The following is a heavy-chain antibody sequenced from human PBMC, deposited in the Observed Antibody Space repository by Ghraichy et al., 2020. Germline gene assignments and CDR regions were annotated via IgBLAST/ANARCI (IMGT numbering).Heavy chain of an antibody. CDR2: INTNTGNP. V-gene: IGHV7-4-1*02. D-gene: IGHD2-2*01. J-gene: IGHJ4*02. CDR1: GYTFTSYA. CDR3: ARDLGPLWTLLPAGNYFDY. Sequence: ASVKVSCKASGYTFTSYAMNWVRQAPGQGLEWMGWINTNTGNPTYAQGFTGRFVFSLDTSVSTAYLQISSLKAEDTAVYYCARDLGPLWTLLPAGNYFDYWGQGTLVTVSS.